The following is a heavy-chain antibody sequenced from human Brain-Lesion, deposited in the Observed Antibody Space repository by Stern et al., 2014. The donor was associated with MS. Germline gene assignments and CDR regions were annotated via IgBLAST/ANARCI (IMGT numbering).Heavy chain of an antibody. Sequence: EMQLVESGGGLVQPGGSLTISCTAAGFTFGNYWMTWVRQAPGKGLEWVANIKADGTEKNYAASVKGRFTISRDNARNSLYLQMNSLRVEDTALYYCARVYNTIYGIVTQRGSGMDVWGQGTTVIVSS. CDR1: GFTFGNYW. CDR2: IKADGTEK. D-gene: IGHD3-3*01. V-gene: IGHV3-7*01. J-gene: IGHJ6*02. CDR3: ARVYNTIYGIVTQRGSGMDV.